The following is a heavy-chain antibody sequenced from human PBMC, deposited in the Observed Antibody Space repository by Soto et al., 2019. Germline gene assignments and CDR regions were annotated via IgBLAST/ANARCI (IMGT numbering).Heavy chain of an antibody. D-gene: IGHD1-26*01. Sequence: QVQLVQSGAEVKKPGASVKVSCKASGYTFTSYGISWVRQAPGQGLEWMGWISAYNGNTNYAQKLQGRVTMTTDTSTSTAYMELRSLRSDDTAVYYFAVNLVGASPQTDFDYWGQGTLVTVSS. V-gene: IGHV1-18*01. CDR1: GYTFTSYG. CDR3: AVNLVGASPQTDFDY. CDR2: ISAYNGNT. J-gene: IGHJ4*02.